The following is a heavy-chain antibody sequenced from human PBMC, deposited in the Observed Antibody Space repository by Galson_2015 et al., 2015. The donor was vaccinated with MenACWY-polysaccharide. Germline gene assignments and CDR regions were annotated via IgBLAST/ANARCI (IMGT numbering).Heavy chain of an antibody. V-gene: IGHV3-7*01. CDR3: ARDGPPLWLGEPLNYFGC. Sequence: SLRLSCAASGFTFSNYWMSWVRQAAGKGLEWVANIKEDGSEKYYVDSVRGRFTISRDNAKNSLYLQMNSLRAEDTAVYYCARDGPPLWLGEPLNYFGCWGQGSLVTVSS. J-gene: IGHJ4*02. CDR1: GFTFSNYW. CDR2: IKEDGSEK. D-gene: IGHD3-10*01.